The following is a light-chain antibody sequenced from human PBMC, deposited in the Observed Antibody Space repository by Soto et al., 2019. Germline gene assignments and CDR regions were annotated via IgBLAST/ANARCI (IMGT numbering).Light chain of an antibody. CDR2: GAS. V-gene: IGKV3-20*01. Sequence: EIVLTQSPGTLSLSPGERATLSCRASQSVDSTYLTWYQQKPGQAPRLLIYGASGRATGIPDRFSGSGSGTDFTLTISRLEPEEFAVYFCQYYDSFRTCGQGTKVEIK. CDR3: QYYDSFRT. CDR1: QSVDSTY. J-gene: IGKJ1*01.